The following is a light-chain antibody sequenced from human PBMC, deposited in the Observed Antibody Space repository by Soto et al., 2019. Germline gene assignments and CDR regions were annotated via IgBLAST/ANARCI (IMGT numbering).Light chain of an antibody. V-gene: IGKV1-5*03. CDR2: KAS. J-gene: IGKJ1*01. CDR3: QQYNDNWT. CDR1: QSVSRW. Sequence: DMQVTQSPSTLSASVGDRVTITCRASQSVSRWLAWYQQKPGKAPKLLIYKASTLESGVPSRFSGSGSGTEFTLAISSLQPDDSATYYCQQYNDNWTLGQGTKVDIK.